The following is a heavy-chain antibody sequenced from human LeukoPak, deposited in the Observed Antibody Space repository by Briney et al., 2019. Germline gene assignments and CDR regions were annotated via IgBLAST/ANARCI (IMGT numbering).Heavy chain of an antibody. J-gene: IGHJ6*02. V-gene: IGHV3-74*01. CDR3: TRDANHYGGMDV. CDR1: GITFSKYW. Sequence: GGSLRLSCAVSGITFSKYWMHWVRQVPGKGLVWVSRIHSDGSTTDYADSVKGRFTITRDSAKNTLYLEMNSLRVEDTAVYYCTRDANHYGGMDVWGQGTTVTVSS. CDR2: IHSDGSTT.